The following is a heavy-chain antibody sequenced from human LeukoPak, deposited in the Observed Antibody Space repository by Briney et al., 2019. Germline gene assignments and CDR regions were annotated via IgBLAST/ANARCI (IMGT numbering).Heavy chain of an antibody. J-gene: IGHJ4*02. D-gene: IGHD2-15*01. CDR2: INHSGST. CDR3: ATKRYCSGGNCYSFDY. V-gene: IGHV4-34*01. CDR1: GGSFSGYY. Sequence: PSETLSLTCAVYGGSFSGYYWSWIRQPPGKGLEWIGEINHSGSTNYNPSLKSRVTISVDTSKNQFSLKLSSVTAADTAVYYCATKRYCSGGNCYSFDYWGQGTLVTVSS.